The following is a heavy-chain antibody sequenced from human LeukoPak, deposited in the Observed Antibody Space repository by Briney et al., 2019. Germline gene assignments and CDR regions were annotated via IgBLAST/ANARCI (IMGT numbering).Heavy chain of an antibody. Sequence: SETLSLTCAVYGGSFSGYYWSWIRQPPGKGLEWIGEINHSGSTNYSPSLKSRVTISVDTSKNQFSLKLSSVTAADTAVYYCARGSMTTVTRLDYWGQGTLVTVSS. CDR2: INHSGST. CDR1: GGSFSGYY. D-gene: IGHD4-17*01. V-gene: IGHV4-34*01. J-gene: IGHJ4*02. CDR3: ARGSMTTVTRLDY.